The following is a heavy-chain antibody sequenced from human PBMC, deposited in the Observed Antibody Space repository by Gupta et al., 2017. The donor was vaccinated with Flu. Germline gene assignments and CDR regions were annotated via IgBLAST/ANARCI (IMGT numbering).Heavy chain of an antibody. Sequence: GGTFTDYCRSWIREATGKELEWMGESKHSGSASYNTALKSRGTIAVDTSKNQFTMKLSAVTAADAALEGCERVRYQQHHNYWGQGTRGTVSS. D-gene: IGHD2-2*01. V-gene: IGHV4-34*01. CDR2: SKHSGSA. CDR3: ERVRYQQHHNY. J-gene: IGHJ4*02. CDR1: GGTFTDYC.